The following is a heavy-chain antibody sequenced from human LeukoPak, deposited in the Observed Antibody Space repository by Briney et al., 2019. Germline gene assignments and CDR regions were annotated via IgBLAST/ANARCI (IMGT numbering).Heavy chain of an antibody. Sequence: GASVKVSCKASGYTFTGYYMHWVRQAPGQGLEWMGWINPNSGGTNYAQKFQGRVTMTRDTSISTAYMELSRLRSDDTAVYYCARDLGLWFGESTPTCYWGQGTLVTVSS. V-gene: IGHV1-2*02. CDR1: GYTFTGYY. D-gene: IGHD3-10*01. J-gene: IGHJ4*02. CDR3: ARDLGLWFGESTPTCY. CDR2: INPNSGGT.